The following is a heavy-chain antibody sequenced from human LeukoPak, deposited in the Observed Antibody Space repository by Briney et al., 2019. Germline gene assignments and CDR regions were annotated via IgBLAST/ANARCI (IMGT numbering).Heavy chain of an antibody. CDR3: ARETLDCGGDCFDY. V-gene: IGHV3-48*03. CDR1: GCSLRAYE. J-gene: IGHJ4*02. D-gene: IGHD2-21*01. Sequence: HSGGSLRLSCRGYGCSLRAYEFNWVRQAPGKGLEWISYINTGVTSAYYAVSVKGRFTISRDDANSAVHLEMNSLRVEDTAIYYCARETLDCGGDCFDYWGQGALVTVST. CDR2: INTGVTSA.